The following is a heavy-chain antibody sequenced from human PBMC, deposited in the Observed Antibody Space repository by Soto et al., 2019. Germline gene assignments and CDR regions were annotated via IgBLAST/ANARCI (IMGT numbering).Heavy chain of an antibody. D-gene: IGHD6-13*01. V-gene: IGHV3-30*18. CDR2: ISYDGSNK. Sequence: QVQLVESGGGVVQPGRSLRLSCAASGFTFSSYGMHWVRQAPGKGLEWVAVISYDGSNKYYADSVKGRFTISRDNSKNTLYLQMNSLRAEDTAVYYCAKGAGRGSSWYSHWGQGTLVTVSS. J-gene: IGHJ4*02. CDR1: GFTFSSYG. CDR3: AKGAGRGSSWYSH.